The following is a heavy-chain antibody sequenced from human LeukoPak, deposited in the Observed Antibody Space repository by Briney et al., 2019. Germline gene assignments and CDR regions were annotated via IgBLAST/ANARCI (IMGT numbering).Heavy chain of an antibody. CDR3: ARDGYCSSTSCYEGPPYYYGMDV. CDR2: ISAYNGNT. V-gene: IGHV1-18*01. D-gene: IGHD2-2*03. CDR1: GYTFTSYG. Sequence: ASVKVSCKASGYTFTSYGISWVRQAPGQGLEWMGWISAYNGNTNYAHKLQGRVTMTTDTSTSTAYMELRSLRSDDTAVYYCARDGYCSSTSCYEGPPYYYGMDVWGQGTTVTVSS. J-gene: IGHJ6*02.